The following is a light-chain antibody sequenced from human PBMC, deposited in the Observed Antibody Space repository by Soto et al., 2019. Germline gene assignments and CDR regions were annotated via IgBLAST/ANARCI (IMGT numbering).Light chain of an antibody. J-gene: IGKJ5*01. V-gene: IGKV3-11*01. CDR3: QQRSTWPPIT. Sequence: EIVLTQSPATLSLSPGERATLSCRASQSVSYYLAWYQQKPGQAPRLLIYDSSNRATGIPARFSGSGSGTDFTRTISSLEPEDFAVYYCQQRSTWPPITFGQGTRLEIK. CDR2: DSS. CDR1: QSVSYY.